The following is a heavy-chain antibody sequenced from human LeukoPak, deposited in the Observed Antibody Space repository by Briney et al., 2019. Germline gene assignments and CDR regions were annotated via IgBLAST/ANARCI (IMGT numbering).Heavy chain of an antibody. CDR3: ASRSVLRFYPRPVAFDI. CDR1: GGSISSSSYY. V-gene: IGHV4-39*07. CDR2: IYYSGST. D-gene: IGHD3-3*01. J-gene: IGHJ3*02. Sequence: SETLSLTCTVSGGSISSSSYYWGWIRQPPGKGLEWIGSIYYSGSTNYNPSLKSRVTISVDTSKNQFSLKLSSVTAADTAVYYCASRSVLRFYPRPVAFDIWGQGTMVTVSS.